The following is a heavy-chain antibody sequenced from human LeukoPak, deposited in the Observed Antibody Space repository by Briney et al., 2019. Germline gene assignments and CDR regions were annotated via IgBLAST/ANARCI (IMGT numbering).Heavy chain of an antibody. D-gene: IGHD3-9*01. V-gene: IGHV1-69*06. Sequence: ASVKVPCKASGGTFSSYAISWVRQAPGQGLEWMGGIIPIFGTANYAQKFQGRVTITADKSTSTAYMELSSLRSEDTAVYYCARAAFSGEYDILTPCHPWGQGTLVTVSS. CDR1: GGTFSSYA. J-gene: IGHJ5*02. CDR2: IIPIFGTA. CDR3: ARAAFSGEYDILTPCHP.